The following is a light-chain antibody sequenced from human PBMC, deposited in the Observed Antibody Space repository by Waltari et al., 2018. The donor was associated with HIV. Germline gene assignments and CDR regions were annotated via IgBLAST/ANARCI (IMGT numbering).Light chain of an antibody. J-gene: IGLJ2*01. V-gene: IGLV1-40*01. CDR2: GNS. CDR1: SSNIGAGYD. Sequence: QSVLTQPPSVSGAPGQRVTISCTGSSSNIGAGYDVHWYQQLPGTAPNLLIYGNSNRPSGVPDRFSGSTSGTSASLASTGLQAEDEADYYCQSYDSSLSVVVFGGGTKLTVL. CDR3: QSYDSSLSVVV.